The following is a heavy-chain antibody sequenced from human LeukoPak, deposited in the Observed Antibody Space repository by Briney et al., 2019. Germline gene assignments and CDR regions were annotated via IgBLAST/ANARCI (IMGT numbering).Heavy chain of an antibody. CDR1: GFTFSSYS. CDR2: ISSSSSTI. V-gene: IGHV3-48*01. Sequence: PGGSLRLSCAASGFTFSSYSMNWVRQAPGKGLEWASYISSSSSTICYADSVKGRFTISRDNAKNSLYLQMNSLRAEDTAVYYCARDMTTVRYYYYYMDVWGKGTTVTVSS. D-gene: IGHD4-11*01. CDR3: ARDMTTVRYYYYYMDV. J-gene: IGHJ6*03.